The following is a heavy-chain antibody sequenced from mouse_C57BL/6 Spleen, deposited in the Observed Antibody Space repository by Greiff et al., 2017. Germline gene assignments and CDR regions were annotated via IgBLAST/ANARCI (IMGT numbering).Heavy chain of an antibody. CDR1: GYTFTSYW. CDR2: IDPSDSET. V-gene: IGHV1-52*01. J-gene: IGHJ2*01. CDR3: ARAGVALDY. D-gene: IGHD1-1*02. Sequence: VQLQQPGAELVRPGSSVKLSCKASGYTFTSYWMHWVKQRPIQGLEWIGNIDPSDSETHSNQKFKDKATLTVDKSSSTAYMQLSSLTSEDSAVYYCARAGVALDYWGQGTTLTVSS.